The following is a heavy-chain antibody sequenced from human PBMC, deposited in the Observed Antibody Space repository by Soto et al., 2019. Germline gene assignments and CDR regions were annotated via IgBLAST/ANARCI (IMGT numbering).Heavy chain of an antibody. Sequence: ASVKVSGKASGYTFNSYGISWVRQAPGQGLEWMGWVSAYNGDTNYAQNFQGRVTMTTDTSTSTAYMDLRSLRSDDTATYYCARDRGYCANGVCFRYDFWGQGTLVTVSS. CDR1: GYTFNSYG. CDR3: ARDRGYCANGVCFRYDF. V-gene: IGHV1-18*01. CDR2: VSAYNGDT. D-gene: IGHD2-8*01. J-gene: IGHJ4*02.